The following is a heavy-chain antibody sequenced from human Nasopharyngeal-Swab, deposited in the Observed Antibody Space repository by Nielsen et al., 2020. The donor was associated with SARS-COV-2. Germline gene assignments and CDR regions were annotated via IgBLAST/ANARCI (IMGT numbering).Heavy chain of an antibody. J-gene: IGHJ4*02. V-gene: IGHV3-21*01. D-gene: IGHD1-14*01. CDR1: GFRDYS. CDR3: ARETKWYLDQ. CDR2: ISSSSSDI. Sequence: GESLKISCVDSGFRDYSMNWVRQAPGKGLEWVSSISSSSSDIYYADSVKGRFTISRDNSKNTLYLQLNSLRTEDTAVYYCARETKWYLDQWGQGTLVTVSS.